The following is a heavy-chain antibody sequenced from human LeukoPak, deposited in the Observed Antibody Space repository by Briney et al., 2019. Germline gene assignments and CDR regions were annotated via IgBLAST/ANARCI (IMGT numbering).Heavy chain of an antibody. Sequence: ASVKVSCKASGYTFTGYYMHWVRQAPGQGLEWMGRINPNSGGTNYAQKFQGRVTMTRDTSISTAYMELSRLRSDDTAVYYCARGSFSKIYYYGMDVWGQGTTVTVSS. CDR2: INPNSGGT. V-gene: IGHV1-2*06. CDR1: GYTFTGYY. J-gene: IGHJ6*02. D-gene: IGHD3-16*02. CDR3: ARGSFSKIYYYGMDV.